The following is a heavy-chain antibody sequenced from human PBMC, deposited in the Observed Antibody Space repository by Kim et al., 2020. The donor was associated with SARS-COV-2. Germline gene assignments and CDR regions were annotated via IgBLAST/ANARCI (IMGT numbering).Heavy chain of an antibody. CDR1: GFTFSSYA. CDR3: AKDPVLLYYYDSSGVY. D-gene: IGHD3-22*01. Sequence: GGSLRLSCAASGFTFSSYAMSWVRQAPGKGLEWVSAISGSGGSTYYADSVKGRFTISRDNSKNTLYLQMNSLRAEDTAVYYCAKDPVLLYYYDSSGVYWGQGTLVTVSS. V-gene: IGHV3-23*01. CDR2: ISGSGGST. J-gene: IGHJ4*02.